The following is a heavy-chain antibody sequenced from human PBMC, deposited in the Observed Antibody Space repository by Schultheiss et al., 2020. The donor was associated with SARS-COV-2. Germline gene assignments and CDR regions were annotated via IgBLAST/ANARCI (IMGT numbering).Heavy chain of an antibody. Sequence: GESLKISCAASKFTFSTYWMAWVRQAPGTGLEWVAVISYDGSNKYYADSVKGRFTISRDNSKNTLYLQMNSLRAEDTAVYYCARAATLYSSGWYNYWGQGTLVTVSS. CDR2: ISYDGSNK. CDR1: KFTFSTYW. D-gene: IGHD6-19*01. CDR3: ARAATLYSSGWYNY. J-gene: IGHJ4*02. V-gene: IGHV3-30*03.